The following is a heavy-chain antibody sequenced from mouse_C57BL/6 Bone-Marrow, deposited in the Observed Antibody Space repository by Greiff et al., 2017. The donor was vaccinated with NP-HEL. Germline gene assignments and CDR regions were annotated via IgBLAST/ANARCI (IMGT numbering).Heavy chain of an antibody. CDR2: IYPRSGNT. D-gene: IGHD2-3*01. J-gene: IGHJ2*01. CDR1: GYTFTSYG. CDR3: SRFSGYYLYMDY. Sequence: VQLVESGAELARPGASVRLSCKASGYTFTSYGISWVKQRTGQGLEWIGEIYPRSGNTYYNEKFKGKATLTADQSSSTAYMQLRSLTSQDSAVYFCSRFSGYYLYMDYWGQGTTLTVSS. V-gene: IGHV1-81*01.